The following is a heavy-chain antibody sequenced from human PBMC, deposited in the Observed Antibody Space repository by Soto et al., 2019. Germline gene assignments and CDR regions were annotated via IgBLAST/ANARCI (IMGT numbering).Heavy chain of an antibody. J-gene: IGHJ4*02. CDR3: AKDLAPYSSSWYFCDY. V-gene: IGHV3-30*18. CDR1: GFTFSNYG. CDR2: ISYDGSNK. Sequence: QVQLVESGGGVVQPGRSLRLSCAASGFTFSNYGIHWVRQAPGKGLEWVALISYDGSNKYYVDSVKGRFIISRDNSKNTLYLQMNSLRAEDTAVYYCAKDLAPYSSSWYFCDYWGQGTLVTVSS. D-gene: IGHD6-13*01.